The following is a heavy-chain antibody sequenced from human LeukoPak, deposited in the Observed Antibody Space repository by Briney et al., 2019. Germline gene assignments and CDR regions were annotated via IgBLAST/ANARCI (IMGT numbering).Heavy chain of an antibody. J-gene: IGHJ4*02. CDR3: ARLDRAVAGFFDY. Sequence: GGSLRLSCAASGFTFSSYWMSWVRQAPGKGLEWVANIKQDGSEKYYVDFVKGRFTISRDNAKNSLYLQMNSLRAEDTAVYYCARLDRAVAGFFDYWGQGTLVTASS. CDR1: GFTFSSYW. V-gene: IGHV3-7*01. D-gene: IGHD6-19*01. CDR2: IKQDGSEK.